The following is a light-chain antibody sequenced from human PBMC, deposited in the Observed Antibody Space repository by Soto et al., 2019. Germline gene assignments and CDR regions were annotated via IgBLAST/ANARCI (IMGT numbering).Light chain of an antibody. CDR2: GAF. Sequence: DIQMTQSPPYLSASIGDRVTITCQASHDIGNYLNWYQHKPGKAPNLVIYGAFNLETWVPSRFSGGGSGTDFTFTISSLRPEDIATYYCQHCDHLPLFGPGTKVDF. CDR1: HDIGNY. J-gene: IGKJ3*01. CDR3: QHCDHLPL. V-gene: IGKV1-33*01.